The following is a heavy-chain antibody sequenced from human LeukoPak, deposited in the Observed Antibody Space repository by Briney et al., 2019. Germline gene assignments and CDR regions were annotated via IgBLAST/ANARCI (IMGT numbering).Heavy chain of an antibody. CDR2: INPSGDTT. V-gene: IGHV1-46*01. CDR3: ARDGSGSYTDYYFDY. Sequence: GASVKVSCKASGYTFITYCMHWVRQAPGQGLEWMGIINPSGDTTRYAQKFQGRVTMTRDTSTSTVYMELSSLRSEDTAVYFCARDGSGSYTDYYFDYWGQGTLVTVSS. CDR1: GYTFITYC. J-gene: IGHJ4*02. D-gene: IGHD3-10*01.